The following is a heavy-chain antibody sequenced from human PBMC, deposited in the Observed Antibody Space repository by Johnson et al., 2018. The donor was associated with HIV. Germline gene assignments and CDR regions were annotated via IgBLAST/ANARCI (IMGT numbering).Heavy chain of an antibody. CDR2: ISYDGNNK. CDR1: GFTFSSYG. Sequence: QVQLVESGGGVVQPGRSLRLSCVASGFTFSSYGMHWVRQAPGKGLEWVAVISYDGNNKYYADSVKGRVTISRDNSKNKLYLQMNSLRAEDTAVYYCAKVGATVITPRGEAFDIWGQGTMVTVSS. D-gene: IGHD4-23*01. J-gene: IGHJ3*02. CDR3: AKVGATVITPRGEAFDI. V-gene: IGHV3-30*18.